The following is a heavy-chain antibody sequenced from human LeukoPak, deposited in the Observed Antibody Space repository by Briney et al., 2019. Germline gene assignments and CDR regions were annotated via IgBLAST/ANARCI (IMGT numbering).Heavy chain of an antibody. CDR3: ARDESGLQDY. D-gene: IGHD3-22*01. CDR1: GFTFSSYG. Sequence: GGSLRLSCAASGFTFSSYGMHWVRQAPGEGLEWVAVIWYDGSNKYYADSVKGRFTISRDNSKNTLYLQMNSLRAEDTAVYYCARDESGLQDYWGQGTLVTVSS. V-gene: IGHV3-33*01. J-gene: IGHJ4*02. CDR2: IWYDGSNK.